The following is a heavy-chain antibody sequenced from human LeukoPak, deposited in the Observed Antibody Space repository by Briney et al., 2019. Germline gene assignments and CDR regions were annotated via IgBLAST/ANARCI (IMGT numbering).Heavy chain of an antibody. Sequence: RAGGSLRLSCAASELMFSSYVMSWVRQAPGKGPEWVSGISGSGGSTYYADSVKGRFTISRDNSKNTLDLKMNNLRVEDTAVYYCVKDRGRAFDIWGQGTMVTVSS. J-gene: IGHJ3*02. V-gene: IGHV3-23*01. CDR1: ELMFSSYV. CDR3: VKDRGRAFDI. CDR2: ISGSGGST. D-gene: IGHD3-16*01.